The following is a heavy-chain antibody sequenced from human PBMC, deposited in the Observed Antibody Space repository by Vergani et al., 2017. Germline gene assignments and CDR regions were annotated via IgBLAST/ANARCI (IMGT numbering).Heavy chain of an antibody. CDR1: GFTFSSYG. J-gene: IGHJ6*03. CDR2: ISYDGSNK. D-gene: IGHD3-3*01. Sequence: QVQLVESGGGVVQPGRSLRLSCAASGFTFSSYGMHWVRQAPGKGLEWVAVISYDGSNKYYADSVKGRFTISRDNSKNTLYLQMNSLRAEDTAVYYCAKDGLRFLEWLEGYYMDVWGKGTTVTVSS. V-gene: IGHV3-30*18. CDR3: AKDGLRFLEWLEGYYMDV.